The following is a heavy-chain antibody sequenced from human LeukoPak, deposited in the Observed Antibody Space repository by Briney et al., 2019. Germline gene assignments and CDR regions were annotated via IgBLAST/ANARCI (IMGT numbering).Heavy chain of an antibody. Sequence: GGSLRLSCAASGFTFSSYGMHWVRQAPGKGLEWVAVVWSDGSAKYYADSVTGRVTISRDNSKNTLYLQIYSLRAEDTAVYYCVRVRSVSSAWRAFDIWGQGTMVIVSS. CDR1: GFTFSSYG. J-gene: IGHJ3*02. D-gene: IGHD6-19*01. CDR3: VRVRSVSSAWRAFDI. V-gene: IGHV3-33*01. CDR2: VWSDGSAK.